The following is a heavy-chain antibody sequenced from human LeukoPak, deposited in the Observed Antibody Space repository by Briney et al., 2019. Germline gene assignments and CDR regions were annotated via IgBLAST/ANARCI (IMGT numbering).Heavy chain of an antibody. D-gene: IGHD2-2*02. CDR3: ARDRAPVSYQLLYWYYYYGMDV. Sequence: ASVKVSCKASGYTFTSYYMHWVRQAPGQGLEWMGIINPSGGSTSYAQKFQGRVTMTRDTSTSTVYMELSSLRSEDTAVYYCARDRAPVSYQLLYWYYYYGMDVWGQGTTVTVSS. CDR1: GYTFTSYY. V-gene: IGHV1-46*01. J-gene: IGHJ6*02. CDR2: INPSGGST.